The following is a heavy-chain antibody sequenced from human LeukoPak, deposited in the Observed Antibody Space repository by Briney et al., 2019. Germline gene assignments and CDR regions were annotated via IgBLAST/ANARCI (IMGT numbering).Heavy chain of an antibody. J-gene: IGHJ4*02. D-gene: IGHD5-18*01. Sequence: SCKASGYTFTGYYMHWVRQAPGKGLEWVAVIWYDGSNKYYADSVKGRFTISRDNSKNTLYLQMNSLRAEDTAVYYCAKDLEDTAMVLGYWGQGTLVTVSS. CDR2: IWYDGSNK. CDR3: AKDLEDTAMVLGY. V-gene: IGHV3-33*06. CDR1: GYTFTGYY.